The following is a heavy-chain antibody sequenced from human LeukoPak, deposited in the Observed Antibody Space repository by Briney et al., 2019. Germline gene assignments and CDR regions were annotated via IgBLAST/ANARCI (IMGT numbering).Heavy chain of an antibody. Sequence: SETLSLTCDVSGVSISSYYWSWIRQPPGKGLEWIGYISYSGNTNSNPSLKSRVTISVDTSKNQFSLKLSSVTAADTAVYYCARGLDYFDSSGYVDYWGQGTLVTVSS. J-gene: IGHJ4*02. D-gene: IGHD3-22*01. V-gene: IGHV4-59*01. CDR3: ARGLDYFDSSGYVDY. CDR2: ISYSGNT. CDR1: GVSISSYY.